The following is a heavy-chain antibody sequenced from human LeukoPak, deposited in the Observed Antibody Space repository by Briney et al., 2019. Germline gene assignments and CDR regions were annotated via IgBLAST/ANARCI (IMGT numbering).Heavy chain of an antibody. J-gene: IGHJ3*02. Sequence: SETLSLTCTVSGGSISSYYWSWIRQPPGKGLGWIGYIYYSGSTNYNPSLKSRVTISVDTSKNQFSLKLSSVTAADTAVYYCARDYAAAAGSIDAFDIWGQGTMVTVSS. CDR3: ARDYAAAAGSIDAFDI. CDR2: IYYSGST. D-gene: IGHD6-13*01. CDR1: GGSISSYY. V-gene: IGHV4-59*01.